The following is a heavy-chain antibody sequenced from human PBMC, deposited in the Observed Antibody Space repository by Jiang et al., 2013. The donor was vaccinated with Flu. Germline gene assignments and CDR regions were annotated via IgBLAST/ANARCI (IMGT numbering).Heavy chain of an antibody. CDR3: AAAPHYQLEGHQFYHYYYMDV. D-gene: IGHD1-1*01. CDR1: GFTFTNSA. CDR2: IVVGSDNT. Sequence: QLVESGAEVKKPGASVKVSCKTSGFTFTNSAVQWVRQARGQRLEWIGWIVVGSDNTKYAQKFQERVTFTRDMSTATAYMELSSLKSGDTAVYYCAAAPHYQLEGHQFYHYYYMDVWGKGTTVTVSS. V-gene: IGHV1-58*01. J-gene: IGHJ6*03.